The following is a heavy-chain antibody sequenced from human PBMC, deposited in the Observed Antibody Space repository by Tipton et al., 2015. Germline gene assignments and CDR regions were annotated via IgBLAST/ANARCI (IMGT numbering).Heavy chain of an antibody. Sequence: TLSLTCAVYDGSFSASYWSWIRQSSGKGLEWIGYIYSSATTSYSSALRSRVTISMDTSKNQFSLNLRSVTAADTAVYFCAKTHGAYDWYLDQWGQGTLVTVSS. CDR1: DGSFSASY. CDR3: AKTHGAYDWYLDQ. V-gene: IGHV4-34*11. J-gene: IGHJ4*02. CDR2: IYSSATT. D-gene: IGHD5-12*01.